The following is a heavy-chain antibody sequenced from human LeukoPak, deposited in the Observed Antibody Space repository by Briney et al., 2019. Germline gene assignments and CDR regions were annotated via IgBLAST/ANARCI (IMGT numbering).Heavy chain of an antibody. CDR3: ARMYNWNYDHYYYYYGMDV. CDR1: GGSISSYY. V-gene: IGHV4-59*01. CDR2: IYYSGRT. J-gene: IGHJ6*01. D-gene: IGHD1-7*01. Sequence: SETLSVTCTVSGGSISSYYWRWIREPPGKGLESFGYIYYSGRTNHNPSPKRLVTISVDSSQNHFSLKLSSVTAADTAVYYCARMYNWNYDHYYYYYGMDVWVQGTKVSVSS.